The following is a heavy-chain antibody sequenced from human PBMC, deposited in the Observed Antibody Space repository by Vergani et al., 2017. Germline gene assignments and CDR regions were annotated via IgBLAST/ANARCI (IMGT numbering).Heavy chain of an antibody. Sequence: QVQLVESGGGVVQPGRSLRLSCAASGFTFSSYGMHWVRHAPGKGLEWVAVIWYDGSNKYYADSVKGRFTISRDNSKNTLYLQMNSLRAEDTAGYYCASESMVRGVIHMDVWGKGTTVTVSS. J-gene: IGHJ6*03. CDR1: GFTFSSYG. CDR2: IWYDGSNK. D-gene: IGHD3-10*01. CDR3: ASESMVRGVIHMDV. V-gene: IGHV3-33*01.